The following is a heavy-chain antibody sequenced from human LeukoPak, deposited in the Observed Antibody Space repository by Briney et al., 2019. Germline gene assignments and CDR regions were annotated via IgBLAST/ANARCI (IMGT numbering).Heavy chain of an antibody. V-gene: IGHV3-30-3*01. Sequence: GGSLRLSCAASGFTFSSYAMHWVRQAPGKGLEWVAVISYDGSNKYYADSVKGRFTISRDNSKNTLYLQMNSLRAEDTAVYYCNQNGGDGAFDIWGQGTMVTVSS. J-gene: IGHJ3*02. CDR3: NQNGGDGAFDI. CDR1: GFTFSSYA. D-gene: IGHD3-16*01. CDR2: ISYDGSNK.